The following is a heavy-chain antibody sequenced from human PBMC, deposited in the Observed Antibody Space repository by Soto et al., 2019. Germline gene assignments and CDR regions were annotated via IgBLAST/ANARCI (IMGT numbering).Heavy chain of an antibody. D-gene: IGHD3-10*01. CDR1: GGSISSGGYS. CDR2: IYHSGST. Sequence: SETLSLTCAVSGGSISSGGYSWSWIRQPPGKGLEWIGYIYHSGSTYYNPSLKSRVTISVDTSKNQFSLKLSSVTAADTAVYYCARSTRGYFDYWGQGTLVTVSS. J-gene: IGHJ4*02. V-gene: IGHV4-30-2*05. CDR3: ARSTRGYFDY.